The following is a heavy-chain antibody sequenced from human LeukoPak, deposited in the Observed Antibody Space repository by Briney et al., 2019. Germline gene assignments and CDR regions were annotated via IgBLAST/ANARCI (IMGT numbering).Heavy chain of an antibody. CDR1: GYTFTSYY. CDR3: ATIGRDDSSGYDFDY. Sequence: GASVKVSCKASGYTFTSYYMHWVRQAPGQGLEWMGIINPSGGSTSYAQKFQGRVTMTRDTSTSTVYMELSSLRSEDTAVYYCATIGRDDSSGYDFDYWGQGTLVTVSS. D-gene: IGHD3-22*01. CDR2: INPSGGST. V-gene: IGHV1-46*01. J-gene: IGHJ4*02.